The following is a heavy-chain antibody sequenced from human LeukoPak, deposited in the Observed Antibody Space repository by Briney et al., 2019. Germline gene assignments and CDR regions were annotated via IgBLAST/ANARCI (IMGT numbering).Heavy chain of an antibody. D-gene: IGHD3-10*01. CDR3: ARGPHYYGSGSYYPFDY. Sequence: GASVTVSCKGSGYTFTTYGISWVRQPPGQGLEWVGWISVYNGNTNYAQKFQGRVTMTTDTSPNTTYMELRSLISDDTAVYYCARGPHYYGSGSYYPFDYWGQGTLVTVSS. CDR2: ISVYNGNT. V-gene: IGHV1-18*01. J-gene: IGHJ4*02. CDR1: GYTFTTYG.